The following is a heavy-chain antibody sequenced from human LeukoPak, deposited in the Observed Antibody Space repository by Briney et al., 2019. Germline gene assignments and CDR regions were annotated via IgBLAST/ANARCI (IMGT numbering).Heavy chain of an antibody. J-gene: IGHJ4*02. Sequence: GGSLRLAWAASGFTFSGYGMDWVRQAGGKGGEWVGRIRSKANGYATAYAASVKGSFTISRDDSKNTAYLQMNSLKTDDTAVYYCHYYDSSGVDYWGQGTLVTVSS. CDR1: GFTFSGYG. D-gene: IGHD3-22*01. CDR3: HYYDSSGVDY. V-gene: IGHV3-73*01. CDR2: IRSKANGYAT.